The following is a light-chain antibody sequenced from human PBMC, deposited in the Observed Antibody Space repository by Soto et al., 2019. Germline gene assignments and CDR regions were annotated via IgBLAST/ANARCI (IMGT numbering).Light chain of an antibody. V-gene: IGKV1-9*01. J-gene: IGKJ4*01. CDR2: AAS. Sequence: IQLTQSPSSLSASVGDSVTITCRASQGVSRYLSWYQQKPGRAPILLISAASTLQSGVPARFRGSGSGTDFTLSITSLQPEDFANYYCQQLNTYPVTFGGGTKVEIK. CDR3: QQLNTYPVT. CDR1: QGVSRY.